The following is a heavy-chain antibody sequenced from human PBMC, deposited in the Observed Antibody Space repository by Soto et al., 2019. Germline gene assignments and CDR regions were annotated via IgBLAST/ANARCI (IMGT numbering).Heavy chain of an antibody. CDR1: GGSISSYY. J-gene: IGHJ4*02. Sequence: KPSETLSLTCTVSGGSISSYYWSWIRQPPGKGLEWIGYIYYSGSTNYNPSLKSRVTISVDTSKNQFSLKLSSVTAADTAVYYCARIAARSADYWGQGTLVTVSS. CDR3: ARIAARSADY. D-gene: IGHD6-6*01. CDR2: IYYSGST. V-gene: IGHV4-59*01.